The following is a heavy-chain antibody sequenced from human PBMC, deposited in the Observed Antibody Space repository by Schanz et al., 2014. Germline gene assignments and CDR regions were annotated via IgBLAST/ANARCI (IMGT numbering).Heavy chain of an antibody. Sequence: QVQLVQSGAEVEKPGASVTVSCKASGYTFTGYYMHWVRQAPGQGLEWMGRINPNSGGTNYAQKFQGRVTMTRDTSISTAYMELSRLRSDDTAVYYCARDRGQNWGSYPVIWGQGTLVTVSS. CDR1: GYTFTGYY. CDR3: ARDRGQNWGSYPVI. CDR2: INPNSGGT. D-gene: IGHD7-27*01. J-gene: IGHJ4*02. V-gene: IGHV1-2*02.